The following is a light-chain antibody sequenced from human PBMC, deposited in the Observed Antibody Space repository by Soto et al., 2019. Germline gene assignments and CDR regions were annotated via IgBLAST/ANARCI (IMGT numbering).Light chain of an antibody. Sequence: QSVLTQPPSVSVAPGQRVTISCTGSSSTIGAGYDVHWYQQLPGTAPKLLIYGNSNRPSGVPDRFSGSKSGTSASLAITGLQAEDEADYYCQSYDSSLSGVVFGGGTKLTVL. CDR3: QSYDSSLSGVV. CDR1: SSTIGAGYD. J-gene: IGLJ2*01. CDR2: GNS. V-gene: IGLV1-40*01.